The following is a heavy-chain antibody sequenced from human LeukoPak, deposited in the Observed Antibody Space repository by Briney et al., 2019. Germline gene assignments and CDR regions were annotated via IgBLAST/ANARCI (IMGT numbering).Heavy chain of an antibody. J-gene: IGHJ6*03. CDR3: ASNNWNGPMDV. D-gene: IGHD1-20*01. V-gene: IGHV3-21*01. CDR1: GFTFSSYS. CDR2: ISSSSSYI. Sequence: GGSLRLSCAASGFTFSSYSMNWVRQAPGKGLEWVSSISSSSSYIYYAASVKGRFTISRDNAKNSLYLRMNSLRAEDTPVYYCASNNWNGPMDVWGKGTTVTVPS.